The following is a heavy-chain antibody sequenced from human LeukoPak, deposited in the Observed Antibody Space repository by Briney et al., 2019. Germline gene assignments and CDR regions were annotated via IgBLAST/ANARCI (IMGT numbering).Heavy chain of an antibody. CDR1: GGYISSYY. V-gene: IGHV4-59*12. J-gene: IGHJ5*02. D-gene: IGHD3-3*01. Sequence: SETLSLTCTVSGGYISSYYWSWIRQPPGKGLERIGYIYYSGSTNYNPSLKSRVTISVDTSKNQFSLKLSSVTAADTAVYYCASSDYDFWSGYPLGFDPWGQGTLVTVSS. CDR3: ASSDYDFWSGYPLGFDP. CDR2: IYYSGST.